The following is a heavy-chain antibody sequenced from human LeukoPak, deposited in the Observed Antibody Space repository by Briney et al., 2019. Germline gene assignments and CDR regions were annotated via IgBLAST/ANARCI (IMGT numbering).Heavy chain of an antibody. CDR1: GGSIRSGGYS. CDR3: ARDGCSGGSCLNWFDP. CDR2: IYYSGST. Sequence: SETLSLTCAVSGGSIRSGGYSWSWIRQPPGKGLEWIGYIYYSGSTNYNPSLKSRVTISVDTSKNQFSLKLSSVTAADTAVYYCARDGCSGGSCLNWFDPWGQGTLVTVSS. V-gene: IGHV4-61*08. J-gene: IGHJ5*02. D-gene: IGHD2-15*01.